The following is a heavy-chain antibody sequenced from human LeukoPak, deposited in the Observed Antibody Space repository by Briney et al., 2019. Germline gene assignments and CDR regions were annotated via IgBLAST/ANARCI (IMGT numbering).Heavy chain of an antibody. Sequence: SGPALVKPTQTLTLTCTFSGFSLSTSGMRVSWIRQPPGKALEWLARIDWDDDKFYSTSLKTRLTISKDTSKNQVVLTMTNMDPVDTATYYCARISYSSGWCYFDYWGQGTLVTVSS. CDR1: GFSLSTSGMR. CDR2: IDWDDDK. V-gene: IGHV2-70*04. D-gene: IGHD6-19*01. J-gene: IGHJ4*02. CDR3: ARISYSSGWCYFDY.